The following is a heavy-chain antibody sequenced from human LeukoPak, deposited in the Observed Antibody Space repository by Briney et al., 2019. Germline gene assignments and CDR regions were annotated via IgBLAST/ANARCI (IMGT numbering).Heavy chain of an antibody. CDR1: GFTFSSYS. V-gene: IGHV3-48*01. Sequence: PRGSLRLSCAASGFTFSSYSMNWVRQAPGKGLEWVSYISSSSSTIYYADSVKGRFTISRDNAKNSLYLQMNSLRAEDTAVYYCAKPRSYGPDYYFDYWGQGTLVTVSS. CDR3: AKPRSYGPDYYFDY. D-gene: IGHD5-18*01. CDR2: ISSSSSTI. J-gene: IGHJ4*02.